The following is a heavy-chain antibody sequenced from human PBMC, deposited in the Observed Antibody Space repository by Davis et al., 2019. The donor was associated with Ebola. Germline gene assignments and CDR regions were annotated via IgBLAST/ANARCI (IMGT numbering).Heavy chain of an antibody. V-gene: IGHV1-24*01. CDR3: AAELSRYYANSAFYYFDS. CDR1: GYTLSDLS. J-gene: IGHJ4*02. CDR2: FDPEDGET. Sequence: ASVKVSCKVSGYTLSDLSIHWVRQAPGNGLEWMGGFDPEDGETIFAQNFQGRVTMTEDTSTDTAYMELSRLRYEDTAVYYCAAELSRYYANSAFYYFDSWGQGTLVTVSA. D-gene: IGHD3-22*01.